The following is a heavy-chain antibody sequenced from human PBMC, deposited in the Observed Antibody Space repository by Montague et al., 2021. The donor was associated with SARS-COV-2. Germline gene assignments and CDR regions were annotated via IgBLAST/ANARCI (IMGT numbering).Heavy chain of an antibody. Sequence: SETLSLTCTVSGGSISSSDYYWGWIRQPPGKGLEWIGSLFYSVNTYYNPSLKSRVTISVDTSKNQFSLRLSSVTAADTAVYYCARTNYDFWRGHQRGGAFDIWGQGTMGTGSS. J-gene: IGHJ3*02. V-gene: IGHV4-39*01. CDR3: ARTNYDFWRGHQRGGAFDI. CDR2: LFYSVNT. CDR1: GGSISSSDYY. D-gene: IGHD3-3*01.